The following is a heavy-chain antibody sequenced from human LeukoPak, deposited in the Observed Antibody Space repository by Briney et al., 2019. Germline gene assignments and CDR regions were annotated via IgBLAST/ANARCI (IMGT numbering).Heavy chain of an antibody. CDR1: GFTVSSNY. CDR3: AKGLVAGTEGGDY. CDR2: IYSGGGT. Sequence: GGSLRLSCAASGFTVSSNYMSWVRQAPGKGLEWVSVIYSGGGTYYADAVKGRFTISRDNSKNTLYLQMNSLRAEDTAVYYCAKGLVAGTEGGDYWGQGTLVTVSP. V-gene: IGHV3-66*02. D-gene: IGHD6-19*01. J-gene: IGHJ4*02.